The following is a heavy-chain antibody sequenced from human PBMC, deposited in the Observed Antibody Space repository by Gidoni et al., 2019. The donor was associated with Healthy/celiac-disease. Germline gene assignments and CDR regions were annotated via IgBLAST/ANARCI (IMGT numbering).Heavy chain of an antibody. D-gene: IGHD2-15*01. V-gene: IGHV3-30*18. J-gene: IGHJ4*02. CDR3: ANLPRARYCSGGSCYELPDY. CDR1: GFTFSSYG. Sequence: QVQLVESGGGVVQPGRSLRLSCAASGFTFSSYGMHWVRQAPGKGLEWVSVISYDGSNKYYADAVKVRFTISRDNSKNTLYLQMNSLRAEDTAVYYCANLPRARYCSGGSCYELPDYWGQGTLVTVSS. CDR2: ISYDGSNK.